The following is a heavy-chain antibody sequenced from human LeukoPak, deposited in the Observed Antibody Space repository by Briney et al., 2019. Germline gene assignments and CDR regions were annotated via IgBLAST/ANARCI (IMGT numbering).Heavy chain of an antibody. V-gene: IGHV3-33*06. D-gene: IGHD4-11*01. CDR3: VKDAQRGFDYSNSLEY. CDR1: GFTFSHFG. CDR2: IWSDATNQ. J-gene: IGHJ4*02. Sequence: PGGSLRLSCETSGFTFSHFGMHWVRQAPGKGLEWVAVIWSDATNQYYADSVKGRFTISRDNFKRTVSLEMNSLRAEDTAVYYCVKDAQRGFDYSNSLEYWGQGSLVIVSS.